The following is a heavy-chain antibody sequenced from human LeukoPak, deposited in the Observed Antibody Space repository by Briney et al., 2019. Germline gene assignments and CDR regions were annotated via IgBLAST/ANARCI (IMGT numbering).Heavy chain of an antibody. V-gene: IGHV3-74*01. D-gene: IGHD5-12*01. Sequence: PGGSLRLSCAASGFTFSRYWIHWVRQAPGKGLVWVSRINRDGSSTNYADSVKGRFTISRDNAKNTLYLQMNSLRAEDTAVYYCATINGLFDYWGQGTLVTVSS. CDR2: INRDGSST. CDR1: GFTFSRYW. J-gene: IGHJ4*02. CDR3: ATINGLFDY.